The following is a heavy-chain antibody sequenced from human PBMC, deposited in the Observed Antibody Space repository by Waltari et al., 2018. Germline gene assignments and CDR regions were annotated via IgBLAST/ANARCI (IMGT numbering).Heavy chain of an antibody. CDR2: IWYDGSNK. CDR1: GFTFSSYG. V-gene: IGHV3-33*01. CDR3: ARDIRDGYNYFDY. J-gene: IGHJ4*02. Sequence: QVQLVESGGGVVQPGRSLRLPCAASGFTFSSYGMPWVRQAPGKGLEWVAVIWYDGSNKYYADSVKGRFTISRDNSKNTLYLQMNSLRAEDTAVYYCARDIRDGYNYFDYWGQGTLVTVSS. D-gene: IGHD5-12*01.